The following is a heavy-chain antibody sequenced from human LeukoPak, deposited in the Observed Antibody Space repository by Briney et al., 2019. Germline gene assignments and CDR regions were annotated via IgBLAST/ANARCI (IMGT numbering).Heavy chain of an antibody. V-gene: IGHV5-51*01. CDR3: ASSYYYDSSGYYDTFDI. CDR2: IYPGDSDT. J-gene: IGHJ3*02. Sequence: LGESLKISCKGSGYNFPNYWIAWVRQMPGKGLEWMGIIYPGDSDTRYRPSFQGQFTISADKSISTAYLQWSSLKASDTAMYYCASSYYYDSSGYYDTFDIWGQGTMVTVSS. D-gene: IGHD3-22*01. CDR1: GYNFPNYW.